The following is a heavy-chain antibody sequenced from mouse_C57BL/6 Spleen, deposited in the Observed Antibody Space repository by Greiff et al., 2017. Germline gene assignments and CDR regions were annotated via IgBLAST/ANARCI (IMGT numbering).Heavy chain of an antibody. J-gene: IGHJ2*01. V-gene: IGHV1-64*01. CDR1: GYTFTSYW. D-gene: IGHD3-2*02. CDR3: ASLDSSGYEY. CDR2: FHPNSGST. Sequence: QVQLQQPGAELVKPGASVKLSCKASGYTFTSYWMHWVKQRPGQGLEWIGMFHPNSGSTNYNEKFKSKATLTVDKSSSTAYMQLSSLTSEDSAVYYCASLDSSGYEYWGQGTTLTVSS.